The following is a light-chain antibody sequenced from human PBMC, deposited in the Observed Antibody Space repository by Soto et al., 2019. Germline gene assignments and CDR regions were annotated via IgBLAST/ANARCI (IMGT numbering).Light chain of an antibody. V-gene: IGKV3-15*01. Sequence: EIVMTQSPATLSVSPGERATLSCRASQSVSGNLAWYQQKPGQAPRLLIYGASTRATAIPAMFSGSGSGTEFTLTISSLQSEDFAVYYCQQYNNWPPWTFGQGTKVEIK. CDR1: QSVSGN. J-gene: IGKJ1*01. CDR2: GAS. CDR3: QQYNNWPPWT.